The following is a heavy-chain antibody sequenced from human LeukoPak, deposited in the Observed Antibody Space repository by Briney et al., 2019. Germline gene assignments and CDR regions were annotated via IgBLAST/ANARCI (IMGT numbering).Heavy chain of an antibody. J-gene: IGHJ1*01. D-gene: IGHD5-24*01. CDR2: IFYSGYT. Sequence: SEPPTLTCTVSGGSISSSSYNWGWIRQPPGKGLEWIGSIFYSGYTYYNQSLKSRNTISVDTSKNQFSLKLSSVTAADPAVYYCAKITDGYTYLITHGEQDIRVTVSS. CDR1: GGSISSSSYN. V-gene: IGHV4-39*05. CDR3: AKITDGYTYLITH.